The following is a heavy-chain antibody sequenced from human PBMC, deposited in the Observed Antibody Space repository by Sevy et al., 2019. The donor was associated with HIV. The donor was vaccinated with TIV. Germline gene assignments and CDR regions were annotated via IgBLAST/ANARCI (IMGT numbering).Heavy chain of an antibody. CDR1: GYTFTSYY. J-gene: IGHJ6*02. CDR3: ARAIVATIPYYYYGMDV. V-gene: IGHV1-46*03. Sequence: ASVKVSCKASGYTFTSYYMHWVRQAPGQGLEWMGIINPSGGSTSYAQKFQVRVTMTRDTSTSTVYMELSSLSSEDTAVYYCARAIVATIPYYYYGMDVWGQGTTVTVSS. CDR2: INPSGGST. D-gene: IGHD5-12*01.